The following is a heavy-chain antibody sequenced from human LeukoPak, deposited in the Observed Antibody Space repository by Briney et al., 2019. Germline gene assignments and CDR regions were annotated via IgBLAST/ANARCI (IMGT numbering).Heavy chain of an antibody. V-gene: IGHV3-30-3*01. CDR1: GFTFSSYA. Sequence: GGSLRLPCAASGFTFSSYAMHWVRQAPGKGLEWVAVISYDGSNKYYADSVKGRFTISRDNSKNALYLQMNSLRAEDTAVYYCARGGSSSWYFDWFDPWGQGTLVTVSS. CDR3: ARGGSSSWYFDWFDP. D-gene: IGHD6-13*01. CDR2: ISYDGSNK. J-gene: IGHJ5*02.